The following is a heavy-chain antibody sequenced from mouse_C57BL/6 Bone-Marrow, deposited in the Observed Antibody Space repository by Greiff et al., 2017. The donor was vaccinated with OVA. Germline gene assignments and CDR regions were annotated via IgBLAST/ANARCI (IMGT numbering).Heavy chain of an antibody. J-gene: IGHJ2*01. CDR2: ISDGGSYT. D-gene: IGHD2-1*01. V-gene: IGHV5-4*03. CDR3: ARGDYGNYVLDY. CDR1: GFTFSGYA. Sequence: EVKLMESGGGLVKPGGSLKLSCAASGFTFSGYAMSWVRQTPEKRLEWVATISDGGSYTYYPDNVKGRFTISRDNAKNNLYLQMSHLKSEDTAMYYCARGDYGNYVLDYWGQGTTLTVSS.